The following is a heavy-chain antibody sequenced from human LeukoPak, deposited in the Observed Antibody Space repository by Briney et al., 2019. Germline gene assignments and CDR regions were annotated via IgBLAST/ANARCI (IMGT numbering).Heavy chain of an antibody. CDR1: GYTFTGYY. D-gene: IGHD5-24*01. J-gene: IGHJ3*02. V-gene: IGHV1-2*06. Sequence: ASVKVSCKASGYTFTGYYMNWVRQAPGQGLEWMGRINPNSGGTNYAQKFQGRVTMTRDTSISTAYMELSRLRSDDTAVYHCARVGDGLNDAFDIWGRGTMVTVSS. CDR3: ARVGDGLNDAFDI. CDR2: INPNSGGT.